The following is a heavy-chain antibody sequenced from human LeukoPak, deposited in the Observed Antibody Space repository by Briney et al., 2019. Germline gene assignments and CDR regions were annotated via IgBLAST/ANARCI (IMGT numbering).Heavy chain of an antibody. D-gene: IGHD7-27*01. J-gene: IGHJ4*02. Sequence: PGGSLRLSCAASGFSFSSYEMNWVRQAPGKWLEWVSYISSSGSTIYYADSVKGRFTISRDNAKNSLYLQMNSLRAEDTAVYYCARGNWAEDGYFDYWGQGTLVTVSS. CDR3: ARGNWAEDGYFDY. CDR2: ISSSGSTI. V-gene: IGHV3-48*03. CDR1: GFSFSSYE.